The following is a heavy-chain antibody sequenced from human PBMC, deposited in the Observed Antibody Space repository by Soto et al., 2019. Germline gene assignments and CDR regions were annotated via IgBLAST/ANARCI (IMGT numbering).Heavy chain of an antibody. CDR3: ARDIYEGITMVRGPFDY. CDR1: GYTFTGYY. V-gene: IGHV1-2*02. J-gene: IGHJ4*02. Sequence: ASVKVSCKASGYTFTGYYMHWVRQAPGQGLEWMGWINPNSCGTNYAQKFQGRVTMTRDTSISTAYMELSRLRSDDTAVYYCARDIYEGITMVRGPFDYWGQGTLVTVSS. D-gene: IGHD3-10*01. CDR2: INPNSCGT.